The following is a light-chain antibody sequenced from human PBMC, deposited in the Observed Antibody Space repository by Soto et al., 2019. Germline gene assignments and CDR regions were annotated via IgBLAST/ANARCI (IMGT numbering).Light chain of an antibody. V-gene: IGKV1-39*01. CDR3: QQSYCTPRT. J-gene: IGKJ1*01. CDR1: QSISSY. Sequence: DSQLFRSPSSLSASADAKATIACRASQSISSYLNWYQQKPGKAPKLLIYAASSLQSGVPSRNSGSGSGTDFTLTISSLQPEDVATYYCQQSYCTPRTFGQGTKVDIK. CDR2: AAS.